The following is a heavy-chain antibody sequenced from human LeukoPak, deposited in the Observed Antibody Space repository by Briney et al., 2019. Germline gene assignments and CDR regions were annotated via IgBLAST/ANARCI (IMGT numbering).Heavy chain of an antibody. Sequence: GGSLRLSCAASGFTFSSYWMHWVRQAPGKGLVWVSRIKSDGSGTSHADSVKGRFTISRDNAKNTLYLQMNSLRAEDTAVYYCARGSDSSGWYSSFDYWGQGTLVTVSS. V-gene: IGHV3-74*01. CDR3: ARGSDSSGWYSSFDY. D-gene: IGHD6-19*01. CDR2: IKSDGSGT. CDR1: GFTFSSYW. J-gene: IGHJ4*02.